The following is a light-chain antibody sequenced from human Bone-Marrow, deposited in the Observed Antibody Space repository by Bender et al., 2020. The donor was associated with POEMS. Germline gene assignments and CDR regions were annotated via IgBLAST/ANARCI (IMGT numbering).Light chain of an antibody. CDR2: EVT. Sequence: QSALTQPPSASGSPGQSVTISCTGTSSDIGGYNYVSWYQQHPGKAPKLIISEVTKRPSGVPDRFSGSKSGNTASLTVSGLQDEDDADYYCSSYGGSNNLVFGGGTKLTVL. V-gene: IGLV2-8*01. J-gene: IGLJ3*02. CDR3: SSYGGSNNLV. CDR1: SSDIGGYNY.